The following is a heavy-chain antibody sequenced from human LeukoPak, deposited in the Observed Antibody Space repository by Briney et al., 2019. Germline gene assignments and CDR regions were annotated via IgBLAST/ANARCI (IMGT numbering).Heavy chain of an antibody. CDR1: GFSFRTYA. CDR3: ARGLNWNYGWFDP. CDR2: ISSSSSYI. D-gene: IGHD1-7*01. J-gene: IGHJ5*02. Sequence: GGSLRLSCVASGFSFRTYAMNWVRQAPGKGLEWVSCISSSSSYIYYADSVKGRFTISRDNAKNSLYLQMNSLRAEDTAVYYCARGLNWNYGWFDPWGQGTLVTVSS. V-gene: IGHV3-21*01.